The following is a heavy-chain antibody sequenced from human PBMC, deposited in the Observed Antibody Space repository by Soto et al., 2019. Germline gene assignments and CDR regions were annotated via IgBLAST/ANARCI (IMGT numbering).Heavy chain of an antibody. J-gene: IGHJ6*02. CDR3: XXXXXXXXXXXXXV. V-gene: IGHV1-18*01. CDR1: GYTFYSHS. CDR2: INADYGNT. Sequence: QAQLVQSGAEVRKPGASVKVSCKASGYTFYSHSISWVRQAPGQGLEWMGRINADYGNTQYAQKFRGRVTMTTDTXXXXXXXXXXXXXXXXXXXXXXXXXXXXXXXXXXXVWGQGTTVTVSS.